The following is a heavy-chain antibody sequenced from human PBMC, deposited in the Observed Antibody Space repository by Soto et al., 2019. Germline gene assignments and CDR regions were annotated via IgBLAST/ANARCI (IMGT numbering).Heavy chain of an antibody. CDR1: GGTFSSYA. CDR2: IIPIFGTA. Sequence: GASVKVSCKASGGTFSSYAISWVRQAPGQGLEWMGGIIPIFGTANYAQKFQGRVTITADKSTSTAYMELSGLRSEDAAVYYCARCVRIAAAGTGYYYGMDVWGQGTTVTVSS. CDR3: ARCVRIAAAGTGYYYGMDV. V-gene: IGHV1-69*06. D-gene: IGHD6-13*01. J-gene: IGHJ6*02.